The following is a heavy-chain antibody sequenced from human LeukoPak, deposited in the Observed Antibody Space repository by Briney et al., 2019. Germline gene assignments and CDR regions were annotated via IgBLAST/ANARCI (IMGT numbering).Heavy chain of an antibody. Sequence: GGSLRLSCAASGFTVSSSHMTWVRQAVGKGLEWVANIKQDGSEKQYVDSVKGRFAISRDNAENSLYLQMNSLKAEDTAVYYCGRFTRSGDSVYWGQGTLVTVSS. CDR2: IKQDGSEK. V-gene: IGHV3-7*01. CDR3: GRFTRSGDSVY. J-gene: IGHJ4*02. D-gene: IGHD7-27*01. CDR1: GFTVSSSH.